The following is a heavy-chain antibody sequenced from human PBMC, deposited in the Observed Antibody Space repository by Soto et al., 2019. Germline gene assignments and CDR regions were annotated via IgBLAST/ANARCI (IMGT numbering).Heavy chain of an antibody. CDR2: IYPGDSDT. CDR1: GYSFTIYW. D-gene: IGHD3-22*01. J-gene: IGHJ6*02. V-gene: IGHV5-51*01. Sequence: GEPLKISCNGSGYSFTIYWIGWVRQMPGKGLEWMGIIYPGDSDTRYSPSFQGQVTISADKSISTAYLQWSSLKASDTAMYYCARHSSDSSGYYFTDYYSGMDVWGQGTTVTV. CDR3: ARHSSDSSGYYFTDYYSGMDV.